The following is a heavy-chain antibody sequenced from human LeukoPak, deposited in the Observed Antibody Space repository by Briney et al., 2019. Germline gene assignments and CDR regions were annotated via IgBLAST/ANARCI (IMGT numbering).Heavy chain of an antibody. J-gene: IGHJ4*02. CDR3: AISVHSGYDLHNYDY. CDR2: ISAYNGNT. V-gene: IGHV1-18*01. Sequence: ASVKVSCKASGYTFTSYGIRWVRQAPGQGLEWMGWISAYNGNTNYAQKLQGRVTMTTDTSTSTAYMELRSLRSDDTAVYYCAISVHSGYDLHNYDYWGQGTLVTASS. CDR1: GYTFTSYG. D-gene: IGHD5-12*01.